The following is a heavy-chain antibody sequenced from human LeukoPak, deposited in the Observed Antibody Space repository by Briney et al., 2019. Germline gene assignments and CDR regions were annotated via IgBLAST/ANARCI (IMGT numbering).Heavy chain of an antibody. V-gene: IGHV4-38-2*02. CDR2: IYHSGST. D-gene: IGHD3-16*01. Sequence: SETLSLTCTVSGYSISSGYYWGWIRQPPGKGLEWIGSIYHSGSTYYNPSLKSRVTISVDTSKNQFSLKLSSVTAADTAVYYCARGLIHLQRLDYWGQGTLVTVSS. J-gene: IGHJ4*02. CDR1: GYSISSGYY. CDR3: ARGLIHLQRLDY.